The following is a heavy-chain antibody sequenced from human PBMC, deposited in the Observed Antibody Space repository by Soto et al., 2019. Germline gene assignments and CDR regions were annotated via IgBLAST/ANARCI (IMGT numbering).Heavy chain of an antibody. CDR1: GFTFSSYT. Sequence: EVQLLESGGGLVQPGGSLRLSCAASGFTFSSYTMSWVRQAPGKGLEWVSAISGSGGSTYYADSVKGRFTISRDNSKNTMYLQMNRLRAEDTDVYYCAKGTGRYFDWLLFDYWGQGTLVTVSS. CDR2: ISGSGGST. V-gene: IGHV3-23*01. J-gene: IGHJ4*02. D-gene: IGHD3-9*01. CDR3: AKGTGRYFDWLLFDY.